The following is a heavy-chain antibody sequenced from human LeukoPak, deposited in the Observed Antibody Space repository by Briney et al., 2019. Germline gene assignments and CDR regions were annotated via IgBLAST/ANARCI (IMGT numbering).Heavy chain of an antibody. CDR1: GFTFNNYA. Sequence: GGSLRLSCAASGFTFNNYAMTWVRQAPGKGLEWVSSLSGSGGTYYADSVKGRFSISRDNSKNTLYLQMNTLRAEDTAVYYCARNINGPDYWGQGTLVTVSS. J-gene: IGHJ4*02. CDR2: LSGSGGT. D-gene: IGHD2/OR15-2a*01. V-gene: IGHV3-23*01. CDR3: ARNINGPDY.